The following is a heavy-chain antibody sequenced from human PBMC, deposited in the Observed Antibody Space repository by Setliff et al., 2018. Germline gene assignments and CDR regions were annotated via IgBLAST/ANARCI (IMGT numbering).Heavy chain of an antibody. CDR1: GFTFSGYS. V-gene: IGHV3-30*02. J-gene: IGHJ6*02. CDR3: AKDREAVAGHQDWYYGMDV. Sequence: PGGSLRLSCEASGFTFSGYSMHWVRQAPGKGLEWVAFIRYDGSNKYYADSVKGRFTISRDNSKNTLYLQMNSLRAEDTALYYCAKDREAVAGHQDWYYGMDVWGQGTTVTVSS. D-gene: IGHD6-19*01. CDR2: IRYDGSNK.